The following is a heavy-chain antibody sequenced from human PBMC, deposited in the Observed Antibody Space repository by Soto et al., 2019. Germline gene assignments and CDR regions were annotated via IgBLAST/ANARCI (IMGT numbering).Heavy chain of an antibody. Sequence: QLQLHMSGSGLVKHSQTLSLTCTVSGASITYGAYSWSWIRQTPGKGLEWIGYINHLETTFYNPSVESQLTLSIDRTKNQFSLNLKSMSAADRAVYFCARGGVFDSFDYWGQGILVTVSS. D-gene: IGHD3-10*02. V-gene: IGHV4-30-2*01. CDR2: INHLETT. CDR1: GASITYGAYS. CDR3: ARGGVFDSFDY. J-gene: IGHJ4*02.